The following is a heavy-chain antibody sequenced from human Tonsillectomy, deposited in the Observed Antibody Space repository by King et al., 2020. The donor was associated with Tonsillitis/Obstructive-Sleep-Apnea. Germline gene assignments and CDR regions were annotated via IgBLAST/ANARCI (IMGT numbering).Heavy chain of an antibody. CDR1: GFTFSSYA. D-gene: IGHD2-2*01. Sequence: VQLVESGGGLVQPWGSLRLSCSASGFTFSSYAMHWVRQAPGKGLEYVSAISSNGGSTYYADSVKGRFTISRDNSKNTLYLQMSSLRAEDTAVYYCVKEGSDCSSTSCYEARYYFDYWGQGTLVTVSS. CDR2: ISSNGGST. V-gene: IGHV3-64D*06. J-gene: IGHJ4*02. CDR3: VKEGSDCSSTSCYEARYYFDY.